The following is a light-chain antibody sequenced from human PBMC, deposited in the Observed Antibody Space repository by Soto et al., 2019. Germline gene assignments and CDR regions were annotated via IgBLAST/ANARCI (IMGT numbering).Light chain of an antibody. Sequence: EIVLTQSPGTLSLSPGERATLSCRASQSVSSSHLAWYQQKPGQAPRLLIYGASSRATGIPDRFSGSVSGTDFTLTISRLEPEDFAVYYCQQYGSSPRTFGQGTKVEIK. CDR1: QSVSSSH. J-gene: IGKJ1*01. CDR3: QQYGSSPRT. V-gene: IGKV3-20*01. CDR2: GAS.